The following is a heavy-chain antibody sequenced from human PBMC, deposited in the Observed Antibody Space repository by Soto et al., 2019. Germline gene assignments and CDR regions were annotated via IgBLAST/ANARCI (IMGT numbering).Heavy chain of an antibody. J-gene: IGHJ4*02. D-gene: IGHD3-16*01. V-gene: IGHV4-31*03. CDR2: IFYRGRT. CDR3: ARYDALHLIGY. Sequence: QVQLQESGPGLVKPSQTLSLTCTVSGDSISSGGYYWSWILQHPGMGLVWIGHIFYRGRTYYKPSRKSRVTISVDTSKNQFSLKLSAVTAADTAMYYCARYDALHLIGYCGQGTMVTVSS. CDR1: GDSISSGGYY.